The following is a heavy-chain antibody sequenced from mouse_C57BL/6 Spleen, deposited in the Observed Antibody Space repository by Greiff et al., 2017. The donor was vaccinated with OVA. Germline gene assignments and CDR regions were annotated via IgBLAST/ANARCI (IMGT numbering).Heavy chain of an antibody. V-gene: IGHV5-4*03. Sequence: EVKLVESGGGLVKPGGSLKLSCAASGFTFSSYAMSWVRQTPEKRLEWVATISDGGSYTYYPDNVKGRFTISRDNAKNNLYLQMSHLKSEDTAMYYCARGGLIYDGYYFDYWGQGTTLTVSS. D-gene: IGHD2-3*01. J-gene: IGHJ2*01. CDR2: ISDGGSYT. CDR1: GFTFSSYA. CDR3: ARGGLIYDGYYFDY.